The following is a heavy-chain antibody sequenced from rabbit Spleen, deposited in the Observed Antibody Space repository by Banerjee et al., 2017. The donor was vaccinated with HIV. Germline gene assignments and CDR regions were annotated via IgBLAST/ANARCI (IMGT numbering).Heavy chain of an antibody. CDR1: GVSFSVSSY. CDR3: ARDIYDSSRNVYDL. J-gene: IGHJ4*01. D-gene: IGHD6-1*01. Sequence: QSLEESGGDLVKPGASLTLTCTASGVSFSVSSYMCWVRQAPGKGLEWIACIDAGSSGFTYYASWAKGRFTISKTSSTTVTLQMTRLTTADTATYFCARDIYDSSRNVYDLWGPGTLVTVS. V-gene: IGHV1S40*01. CDR2: IDAGSSGFT.